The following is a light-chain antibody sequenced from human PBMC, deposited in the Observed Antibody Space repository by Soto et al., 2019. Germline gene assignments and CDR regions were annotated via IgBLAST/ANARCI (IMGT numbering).Light chain of an antibody. CDR3: QQYDNWPPIT. J-gene: IGKJ5*01. CDR1: QSINND. CDR2: GAS. V-gene: IGKV3-15*01. Sequence: EVVMTQSPATLSVSPGERATLSCRASQSINNDLAWYQHKPGQAPRLLIYGASTRAIGVPARFSGSGSGTEFTLTIDSLQSDDFAVYYSQQYDNWPPITFGQGTRLEIK.